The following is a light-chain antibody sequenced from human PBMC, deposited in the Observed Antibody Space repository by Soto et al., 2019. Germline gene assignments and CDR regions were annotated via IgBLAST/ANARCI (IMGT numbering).Light chain of an antibody. Sequence: QSALTQPASVSGSPGQSIAISCTGTSSVIGSYNYVSWYQQHPGKAPKLIIHEVSNRPSGISDHFSGSKSGNTASLTISGLQADDEADYYCSSHTTYSTRIFGTGTKVTVL. J-gene: IGLJ1*01. CDR3: SSHTTYSTRI. CDR2: EVS. V-gene: IGLV2-14*01. CDR1: SSVIGSYNY.